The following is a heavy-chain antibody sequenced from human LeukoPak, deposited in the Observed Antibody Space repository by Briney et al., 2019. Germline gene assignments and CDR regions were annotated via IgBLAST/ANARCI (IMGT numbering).Heavy chain of an antibody. D-gene: IGHD1-26*01. V-gene: IGHV3-23*01. CDR3: ARTKGSYSDYYYYMDV. J-gene: IGHJ6*03. CDR1: GFTFSNNG. CDR2: ISESGVST. Sequence: GGTLRLSCAASGFTFSNNGLSWVRQTPGKGLEWVSAISESGVSTAYADSVKGRFTISRDNSKNTLYLQMNSLRAEDTALYYCARTKGSYSDYYYYMDVWGKGTTVTVSS.